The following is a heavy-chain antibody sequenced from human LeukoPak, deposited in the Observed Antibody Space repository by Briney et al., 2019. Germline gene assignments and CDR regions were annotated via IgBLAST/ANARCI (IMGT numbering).Heavy chain of an antibody. CDR3: ARTYYYDSSGYYAFDY. Sequence: SGTLSLTCTVSGGSISSSSYYWGWIRQPPGKGLEWIGSIYYSGSTYYNPSLKSRVTISVDTSKNQFSLKLSSVTAADTAVYYCARTYYYDSSGYYAFDYWGQGTLVTVSS. CDR2: IYYSGST. V-gene: IGHV4-39*01. J-gene: IGHJ4*02. D-gene: IGHD3-22*01. CDR1: GGSISSSSYY.